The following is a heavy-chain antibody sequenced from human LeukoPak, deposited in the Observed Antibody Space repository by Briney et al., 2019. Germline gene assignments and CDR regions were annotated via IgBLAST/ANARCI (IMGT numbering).Heavy chain of an antibody. CDR1: GFTFGSYA. V-gene: IGHV3-30-3*01. J-gene: IGHJ4*02. Sequence: GGSLRLSCAASGFTFGSYAMHWVRQAPGKGLEWVAVISYDGSNKYYADSVKGRFTISRDNSKNMLYLQTNSLRAEDTAVYYSARDFLELTYYFDYWGQGTLVTVSS. D-gene: IGHD1-7*01. CDR2: ISYDGSNK. CDR3: ARDFLELTYYFDY.